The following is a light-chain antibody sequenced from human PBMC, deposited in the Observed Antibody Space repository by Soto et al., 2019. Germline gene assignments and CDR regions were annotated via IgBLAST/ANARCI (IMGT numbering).Light chain of an antibody. J-gene: IGKJ2*01. Sequence: DIVMTQSPDSLAVYLGESATINCKSSQSVFYSSNNKNYLAWYQQKPGQPPKLLIYWASTRESGVPDRFSGSGSGTDFTLTISSLQAEDVAVYYCQQYYSTPYTFGQGTKLEIK. CDR2: WAS. CDR3: QQYYSTPYT. V-gene: IGKV4-1*01. CDR1: QSVFYSSNNKNY.